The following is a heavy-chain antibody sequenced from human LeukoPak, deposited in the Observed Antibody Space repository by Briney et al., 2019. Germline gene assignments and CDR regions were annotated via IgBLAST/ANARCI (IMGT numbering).Heavy chain of an antibody. D-gene: IGHD6-19*01. V-gene: IGHV4-34*01. CDR3: ARHGSRAVAGYFDY. Sequence: SETLSLTCAVYGGSFSGYYWTWIRQPPGKGLEWIGEINHSGSTNYNPSLKSRVTISVDMSKNQISLKLSSVTAADTAVYYCARHGSRAVAGYFDYWGQGTLVTVSS. CDR2: INHSGST. CDR1: GGSFSGYY. J-gene: IGHJ4*02.